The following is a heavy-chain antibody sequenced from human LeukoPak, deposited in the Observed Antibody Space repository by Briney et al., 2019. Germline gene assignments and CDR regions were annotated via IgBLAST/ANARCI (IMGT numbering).Heavy chain of an antibody. Sequence: GGSLRLSCAASGFTFSGHWMSWVRQAPAKGLEWVAHMNGDGSQIYYMDFVKGRFTISRGNAKNSLYLQMNGPRAEDTAVYYCVAWGNSGNSWGQGTMVIVST. D-gene: IGHD1-26*01. CDR3: VAWGNSGNS. CDR2: MNGDGSQI. CDR1: GFTFSGHW. J-gene: IGHJ3*01. V-gene: IGHV3-7*01.